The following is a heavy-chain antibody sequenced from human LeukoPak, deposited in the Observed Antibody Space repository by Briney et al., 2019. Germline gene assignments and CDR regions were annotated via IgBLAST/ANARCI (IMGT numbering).Heavy chain of an antibody. Sequence: PSETLSLTCTVSGGSISGYYWSWIRQPPGKGLEWIGYIYYSGSTNYNPSLKSRVTISVDTSKNQFSLKLSSVTAADTAVYYCARSIMITFGGVIVFPDAFDIWGQGTMVTVSS. D-gene: IGHD3-16*02. CDR2: IYYSGST. CDR1: GGSISGYY. CDR3: ARSIMITFGGVIVFPDAFDI. J-gene: IGHJ3*02. V-gene: IGHV4-59*01.